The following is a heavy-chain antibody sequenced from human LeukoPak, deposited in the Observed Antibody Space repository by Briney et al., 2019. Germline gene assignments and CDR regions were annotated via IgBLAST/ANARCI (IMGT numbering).Heavy chain of an antibody. CDR2: IYYSGST. V-gene: IGHV4-39*07. J-gene: IGHJ4*02. D-gene: IGHD3-10*01. Sequence: SETLSLTCTVSGGSISSSSYYWGWIRQPPGKGLEWIGSIYYSGSTYYNPSLKSRVTISVDTSKNQFSLKLSSVTAADTAVYYCARVRTGTYQFDYWGQGTLVTVSS. CDR1: GGSISSSSYY. CDR3: ARVRTGTYQFDY.